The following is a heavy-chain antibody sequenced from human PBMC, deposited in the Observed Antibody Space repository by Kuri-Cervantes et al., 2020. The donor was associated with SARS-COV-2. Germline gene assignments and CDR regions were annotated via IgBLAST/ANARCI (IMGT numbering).Heavy chain of an antibody. CDR3: AKDAGDKGMDV. J-gene: IGHJ6*02. Sequence: AGSLRLSCAASGFTFSSYGMHWVRQAPGKGLEWVAVISYDGSNKYYADSVKGRFTISRDNSKNTLYLQMNSLRAEDTAVYYCAKDAGDKGMDVWGQGTTVTVSS. CDR1: GFTFSSYG. V-gene: IGHV3-30*18. CDR2: ISYDGSNK.